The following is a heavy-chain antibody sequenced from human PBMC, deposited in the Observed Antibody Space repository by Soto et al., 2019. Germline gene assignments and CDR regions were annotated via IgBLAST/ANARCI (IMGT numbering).Heavy chain of an antibody. Sequence: QVQLQESGPGLVKPSQTLSLTCTVSGGSISSGGYYWSWIRQHPGKGLEWIGYIYYIGSIYYNPSLKSRVTISVDTSKNQFSLKLSSVTAADTAVYYWARDLRLRGFYGMDVWGQGTTVTVSS. D-gene: IGHD2-21*01. CDR1: GGSISSGGYY. J-gene: IGHJ6*02. CDR2: IYYIGSI. CDR3: ARDLRLRGFYGMDV. V-gene: IGHV4-31*03.